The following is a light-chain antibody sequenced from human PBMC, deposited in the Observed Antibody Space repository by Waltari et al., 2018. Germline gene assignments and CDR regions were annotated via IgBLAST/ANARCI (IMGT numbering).Light chain of an antibody. V-gene: IGLV4-69*01. Sequence: QPELTQSPSASASLGASVKLTCILSSGHSSYAIAWHQQQPQKAPRYLMKLNSDGSHNKGDGIPDRFSGSSSGAERYLTISSLQSEDEADYYCQTWGTGTHVVFGGGTKLTVL. CDR1: SGHSSYA. J-gene: IGLJ2*01. CDR2: LNSDGSH. CDR3: QTWGTGTHVV.